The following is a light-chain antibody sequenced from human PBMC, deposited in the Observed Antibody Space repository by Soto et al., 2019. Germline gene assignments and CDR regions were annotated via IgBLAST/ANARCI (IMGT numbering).Light chain of an antibody. Sequence: DIQMTQSPSSLSASVGDTVTITCRASQGISNSLAWFQQKPGRVPQFLIYAASTLQPGVPPRFSGSGSGTDVTLTISSLLPEDVATYYCQNYNSAPLTFSPGTRGEIK. V-gene: IGKV1-27*01. CDR1: QGISNS. CDR3: QNYNSAPLT. J-gene: IGKJ3*01. CDR2: AAS.